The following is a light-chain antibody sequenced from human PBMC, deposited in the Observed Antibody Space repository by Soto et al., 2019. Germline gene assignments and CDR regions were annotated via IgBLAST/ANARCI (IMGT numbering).Light chain of an antibody. J-gene: IGKJ1*01. V-gene: IGKV3-15*01. Sequence: EIVLTQSPANLSLSPAERATLACRASQSVSSNLAWYQKKPGQAPSLLIYGASTRATGVLARFSGSGSWRELALTISILQSEDFAVYYCQQRSLWPGWTFGQGTNVEIK. CDR3: QQRSLWPGWT. CDR2: GAS. CDR1: QSVSSN.